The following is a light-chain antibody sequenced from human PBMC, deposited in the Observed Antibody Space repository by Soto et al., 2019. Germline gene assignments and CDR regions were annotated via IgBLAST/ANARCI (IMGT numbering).Light chain of an antibody. Sequence: IQMTQSPSSVSASVGDRVTMTCRASQGVGGWLAWYQQKPGKVPKLLIYATSSLHSGVPSRFSGSGSGTDFTLSISSLQPEAFATYYCQHTHSLPLAFGPGTKVDIK. CDR2: ATS. J-gene: IGKJ3*01. CDR1: QGVGGW. V-gene: IGKV1-12*01. CDR3: QHTHSLPLA.